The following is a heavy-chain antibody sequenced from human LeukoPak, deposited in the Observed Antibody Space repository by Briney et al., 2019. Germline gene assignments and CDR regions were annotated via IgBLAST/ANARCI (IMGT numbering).Heavy chain of an antibody. CDR2: IYYSGNT. CDR3: ARGSTIFGFQH. D-gene: IGHD3-3*01. CDR1: GGSLSSYY. J-gene: IGHJ1*01. Sequence: PSETLSLTCTVSGGSLSSYYWGWIRQPPGKGLEWIAYIYYSGNTKYNPFLKSRVTISVDTSKTQFSLKLSSVTAADTAVYFCARGSTIFGFQHWGQGTLVTVSS. V-gene: IGHV4-59*01.